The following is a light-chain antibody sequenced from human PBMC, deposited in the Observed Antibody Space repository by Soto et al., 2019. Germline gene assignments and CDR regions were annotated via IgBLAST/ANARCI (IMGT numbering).Light chain of an antibody. Sequence: QLVLTQPASVSGAPGQRVTVSCTGSSSNIGAGYDVHWYQQLPGTAPELLIYDNNNRPSGVPDRFSGSKSGTSASLAINGLQAEDEADYSCQSYDSSLSGYVFGTGTKLTVL. J-gene: IGLJ1*01. CDR1: SSNIGAGYD. CDR2: DNN. CDR3: QSYDSSLSGYV. V-gene: IGLV1-40*01.